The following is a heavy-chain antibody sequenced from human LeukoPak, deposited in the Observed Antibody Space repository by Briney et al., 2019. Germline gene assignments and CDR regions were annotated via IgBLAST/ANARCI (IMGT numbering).Heavy chain of an antibody. CDR2: ISSSSSTI. V-gene: IGHV3-48*01. Sequence: GGSLRLSCAASGFTFSSYSMNWVRQAPGKGLEWVSYISSSSSTIYYADSVKGRFTISRDNAKDSLYLQMNSLRAEDTAVYYRARGAPGAFDIWGQGTMVTVSS. CDR3: ARGAPGAFDI. D-gene: IGHD1-1*01. J-gene: IGHJ3*02. CDR1: GFTFSSYS.